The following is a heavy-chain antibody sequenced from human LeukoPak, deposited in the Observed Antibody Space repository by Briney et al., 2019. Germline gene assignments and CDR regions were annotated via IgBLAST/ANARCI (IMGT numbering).Heavy chain of an antibody. CDR3: VRGGDDPDY. J-gene: IGHJ4*02. CDR1: GFSFSTYW. V-gene: IGHV3-74*03. CDR2: IVSDGTST. D-gene: IGHD3-16*01. Sequence: GGSLRLSCAASGFSFSTYWMHWVRHAPGKGLVWVSRIVSDGTSTTYADSVKGRFTISRDNAKNTVYLQMNNLTFDDTAVYYCVRGGDDPDYWGQGTLVTVSS.